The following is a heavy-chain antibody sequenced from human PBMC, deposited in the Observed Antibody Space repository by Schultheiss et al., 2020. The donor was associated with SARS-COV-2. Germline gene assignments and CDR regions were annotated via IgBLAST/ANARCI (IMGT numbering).Heavy chain of an antibody. Sequence: SETLSLTCTVSGGSISSYYWSWIRQPPGKGLEWIGEINHSGSTNYNPSLKSRVTISVDTSKNQFSLKLSSVTAADTAVYYCARGRYYDSSGYPPTYYYYGMDVWGQGTTVTVSS. CDR3: ARGRYYDSSGYPPTYYYYGMDV. CDR2: INHSGST. J-gene: IGHJ6*02. CDR1: GGSISSYY. D-gene: IGHD3-22*01. V-gene: IGHV4-34*01.